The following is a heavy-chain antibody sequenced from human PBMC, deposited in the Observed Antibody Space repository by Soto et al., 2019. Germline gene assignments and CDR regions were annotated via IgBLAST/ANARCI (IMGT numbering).Heavy chain of an antibody. Sequence: QVQLVQSGGEVKKPGASVKVSCKASGYTFTSYGISWVRQAPGQGLEWMGRISAYNGNTNYAQKLQGRVTMTTDTPTSTAYMEMRTLRSAATAVYYCARVVGALGHWFDPWGQGTLVTVSS. V-gene: IGHV1-18*01. CDR1: GYTFTSYG. CDR2: ISAYNGNT. D-gene: IGHD1-26*01. J-gene: IGHJ5*02. CDR3: ARVVGALGHWFDP.